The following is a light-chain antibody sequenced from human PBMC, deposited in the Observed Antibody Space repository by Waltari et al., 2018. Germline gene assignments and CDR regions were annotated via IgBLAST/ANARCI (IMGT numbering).Light chain of an antibody. V-gene: IGKV3-15*01. CDR3: QERGRT. Sequence: IVITQSPAPLSVSPGEGATLSCQASQSLSSNLAWYQQKPGQLPRLLIYGASTRATGIPARFSGSGSGTEFTLTISSLQAEDFAVYYCQERGRTFGQGTKVEIK. CDR2: GAS. J-gene: IGKJ1*01. CDR1: QSLSSN.